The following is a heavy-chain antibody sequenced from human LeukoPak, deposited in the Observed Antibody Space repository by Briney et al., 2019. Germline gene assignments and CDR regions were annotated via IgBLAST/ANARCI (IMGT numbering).Heavy chain of an antibody. V-gene: IGHV3-30-3*01. D-gene: IGHD2-15*01. CDR2: ISYDGSNK. CDR3: ATEVTSGGNS. Sequence: GSLRLSCAASGFTFSSYAMHWVRQAPGKGLEWVAVISYDGSNKYYADSVKGRFTISRDNSKNTLYLQMNSLRAEDTAVYYCATEVTSGGNSWGQGTLVTVSS. CDR1: GFTFSSYA. J-gene: IGHJ4*02.